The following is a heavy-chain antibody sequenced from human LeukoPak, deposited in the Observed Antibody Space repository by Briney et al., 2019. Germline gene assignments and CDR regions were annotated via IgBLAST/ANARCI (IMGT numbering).Heavy chain of an antibody. Sequence: PGGSLRLSCAASGFTFSDYYMSWIRQAPGKGLEWVSYISSSGSTIYYADSVKGRFTISRDNAKNSLYLQMNSLRAEDTAVYYCAREEWIFGVVISVDYWGQGTLVTVSS. CDR1: GFTFSDYY. CDR2: ISSSGSTI. D-gene: IGHD3-3*01. V-gene: IGHV3-11*01. CDR3: AREEWIFGVVISVDY. J-gene: IGHJ4*02.